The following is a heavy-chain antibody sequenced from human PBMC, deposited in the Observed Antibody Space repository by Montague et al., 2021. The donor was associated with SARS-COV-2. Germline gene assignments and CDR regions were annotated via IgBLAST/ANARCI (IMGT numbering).Heavy chain of an antibody. D-gene: IGHD5/OR15-5a*01. J-gene: IGHJ5*02. Sequence: PALVKPTQTLTLTCSFSGFSLRTGGVCVSWFRQPPEEALEWLALIYWDDDERYTPSLRTRLTITKDISNNQLALIMTNMDPVDTATYYCAYFSTTVSTAYFDPWGQGPRVTVSS. CDR3: AYFSTTVSTAYFDP. V-gene: IGHV2-5*02. CDR1: GFSLRTGGVC. CDR2: IYWDDDE.